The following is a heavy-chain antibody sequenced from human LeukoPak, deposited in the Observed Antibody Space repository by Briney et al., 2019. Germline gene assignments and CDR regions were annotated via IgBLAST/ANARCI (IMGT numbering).Heavy chain of an antibody. CDR1: VGSISIGSYY. Sequence: SQTLSLTCTVSVGSISIGSYYGSSIRQPAGNGLGWIGRIYTSGSTNYNPSLKSRLTMSVDTSKTKFSLKLPCVTAGATAVYYCARVSPYAGNWFDTWGPRALVTVPP. CDR3: ARVSPYAGNWFDT. D-gene: IGHD3-10*01. J-gene: IGHJ5*02. V-gene: IGHV4-61*02. CDR2: IYTSGST.